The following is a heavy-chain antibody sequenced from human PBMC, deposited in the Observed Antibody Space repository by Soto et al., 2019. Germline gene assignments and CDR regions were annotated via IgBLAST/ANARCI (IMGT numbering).Heavy chain of an antibody. D-gene: IGHD4-17*01. CDR1: GYTFTGYY. CDR3: ARQGTTTVVPYYYYCGMDV. Sequence: ASVKVSCKASGYTFTGYYMHWVRQAPGQGLEWMGWINPNSGGTNYAQKFQGWVTMTRDTSISTAYMELSRLRSDDTAVYYCARQGTTTVVPYYYYCGMDVWGQGTTVTVSS. J-gene: IGHJ6*02. V-gene: IGHV1-2*04. CDR2: INPNSGGT.